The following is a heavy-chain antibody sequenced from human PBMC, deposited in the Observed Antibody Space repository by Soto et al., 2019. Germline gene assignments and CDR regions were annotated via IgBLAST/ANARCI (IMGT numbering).Heavy chain of an antibody. Sequence: SETLSLTCTVSGGSISSYYWSWIRQPPGKGLEWIGYIYYSGSTNYNPSLKSRVTISVDTSKNQFSLKLSSVTAADTAVYYCARGGGYDPRYYYYYYMDAWGKGTTVTVSS. V-gene: IGHV4-59*01. CDR1: GGSISSYY. CDR2: IYYSGST. D-gene: IGHD5-12*01. CDR3: ARGGGYDPRYYYYYYMDA. J-gene: IGHJ6*03.